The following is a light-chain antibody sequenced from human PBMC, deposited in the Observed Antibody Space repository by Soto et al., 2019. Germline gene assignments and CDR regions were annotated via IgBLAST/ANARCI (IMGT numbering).Light chain of an antibody. CDR3: CSYAGSSTVL. CDR2: EGS. Sequence: QSALTQPASVSGSPGQSITISCTRTSSDVGSYNLVSWYQQHQGKAPKLLIYEGSKRPSGVSNRFSDSKSDSTASLTLSGLQTEDEADYYYCSYAGSSTVLFGGGTKLTVL. J-gene: IGLJ2*01. CDR1: SSDVGSYNL. V-gene: IGLV2-23*01.